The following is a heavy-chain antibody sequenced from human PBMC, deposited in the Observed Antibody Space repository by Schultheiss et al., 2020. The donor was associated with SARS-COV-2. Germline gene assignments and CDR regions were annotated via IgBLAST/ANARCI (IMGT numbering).Heavy chain of an antibody. D-gene: IGHD6-6*01. V-gene: IGHV3-53*01. CDR2: IYSGGRT. J-gene: IGHJ4*02. CDR3: ARVDSSSSSAFDY. CDR1: GFTVSSNY. Sequence: GGSLRLSCAASGFTVSSNYMSWVRQAPGKGLEWVSVIYSGGRTYYADSVKGRFTISRDNSKNTLYLQMNSLRAEDTAVYYCARVDSSSSSAFDYWGQGTLVTVSS.